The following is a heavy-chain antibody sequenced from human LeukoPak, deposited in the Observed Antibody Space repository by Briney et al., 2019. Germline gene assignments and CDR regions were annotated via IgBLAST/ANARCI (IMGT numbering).Heavy chain of an antibody. CDR2: IIPIFGTA. CDR3: ARDLSEYYDFWSGYMSDGMDV. J-gene: IGHJ6*02. D-gene: IGHD3-3*01. V-gene: IGHV1-69*13. Sequence: SVKVSCKASGGTFSSYAISWVRQAPGQGLEWMGGIIPIFGTANYAQKFQGRVTITADESTSTAYMELSSLRSEDMAVYYCARDLSEYYDFWSGYMSDGMDVWGQGTTVTVSS. CDR1: GGTFSSYA.